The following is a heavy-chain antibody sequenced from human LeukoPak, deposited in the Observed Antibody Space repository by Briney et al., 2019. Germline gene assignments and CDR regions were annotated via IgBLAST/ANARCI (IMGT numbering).Heavy chain of an antibody. J-gene: IGHJ5*02. V-gene: IGHV4-39*07. CDR3: ARGPGIAAAGLNWFDP. D-gene: IGHD6-13*01. CDR1: GGSISSGGYY. CDR2: INHSGST. Sequence: SETLSLTCTVSGGSISSGGYYWSWIRQPPGKGLEWIGEINHSGSTNYNPSLKSRVTVSVDTSKNQFSLKLSSVTVADTAVYYCARGPGIAAAGLNWFDPWGQGTLVTVSS.